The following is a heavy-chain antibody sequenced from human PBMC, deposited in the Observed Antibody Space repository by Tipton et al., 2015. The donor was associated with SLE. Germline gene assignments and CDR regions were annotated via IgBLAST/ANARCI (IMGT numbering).Heavy chain of an antibody. D-gene: IGHD2-21*01. CDR1: GFSLSGYG. CDR3: TRDPRHCDY. CDR2: IAGTSSFI. Sequence: SLRLSCAASGFSLSGYGMHWVRQAPGKGLEWVSYIAGTSSFINYGDSVKGRFTVSRDNTRNVMYLQMNSLTVDDTAVYYCTRDPRHCDYWGRGTLVTVSS. V-gene: IGHV3-21*05. J-gene: IGHJ4*02.